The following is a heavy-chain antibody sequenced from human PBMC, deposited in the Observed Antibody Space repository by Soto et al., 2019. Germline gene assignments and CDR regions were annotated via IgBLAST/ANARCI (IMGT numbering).Heavy chain of an antibody. J-gene: IGHJ5*02. CDR3: ARHSLALRKNNWFDP. Sequence: PETLSLTCTVSGDSIISSDFYWGWVRQPPGKGLEWIGSIFYLGSSYYNPSLKSRVTMSVDTSKNQSSLRLRSVTAANTAFYFGARHSLALRKNNWFDPWGQGIMVTVSS. D-gene: IGHD3-3*02. CDR2: IFYLGSS. V-gene: IGHV4-39*01. CDR1: GDSIISSDFY.